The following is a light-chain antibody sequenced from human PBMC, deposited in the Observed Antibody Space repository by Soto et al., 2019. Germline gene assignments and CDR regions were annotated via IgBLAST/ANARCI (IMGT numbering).Light chain of an antibody. Sequence: DIQLTQSPSTLSGSLGDRITITCRASQNINNYLNWYQQKPGKAPKLLIYKASSLESGVPSRFSGSGSETEFTLTISSLQPDDFATYYCLHYISYSEAFGRGTKVDIK. J-gene: IGKJ1*01. V-gene: IGKV1-5*03. CDR2: KAS. CDR3: LHYISYSEA. CDR1: QNINNY.